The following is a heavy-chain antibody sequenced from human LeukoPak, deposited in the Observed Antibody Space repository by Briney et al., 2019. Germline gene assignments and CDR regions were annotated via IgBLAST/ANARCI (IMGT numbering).Heavy chain of an antibody. V-gene: IGHV4-39*07. Sequence: SETLSLTCTVSGGSISSSSYYWGWIRQPPGKGLEWIGSIYYSGSTYYNPSLKSRVTISVDTSKNQFSLKLSSVTAADTAVYYCARELGYYDSSGYYAEYFDLWGRGTLVTVSS. CDR2: IYYSGST. CDR3: ARELGYYDSSGYYAEYFDL. J-gene: IGHJ2*01. D-gene: IGHD3-22*01. CDR1: GGSISSSSYY.